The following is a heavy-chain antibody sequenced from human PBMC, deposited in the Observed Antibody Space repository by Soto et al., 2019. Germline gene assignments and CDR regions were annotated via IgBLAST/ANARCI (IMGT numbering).Heavy chain of an antibody. CDR3: ILSPVTLISLI. CDR1: GFTFSGSA. CDR2: IRSKANSYAT. D-gene: IGHD4-17*01. J-gene: IGHJ1*01. Sequence: EVQLVESGGGLVQPGGSLKLSCAASGFTFSGSAMHWVRQASGKGLEWVGRIRSKANSYATAYAASVKGRFTISRDDSKNTAYLQMNSLKTEDTAVYYCILSPVTLISLIWGQGTLVTVSS. V-gene: IGHV3-73*01.